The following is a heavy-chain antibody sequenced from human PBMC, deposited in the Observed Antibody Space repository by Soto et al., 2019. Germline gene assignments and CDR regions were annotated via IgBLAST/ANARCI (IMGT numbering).Heavy chain of an antibody. CDR2: ISYDGSNK. J-gene: IGHJ6*02. D-gene: IGHD3-10*01. CDR3: ARGGVRKDYYYGMDV. V-gene: IGHV3-30-3*01. Sequence: GGSLRLSCAASGFTFSSYAMHWVRQAPGKGLEWVAVISYDGSNKYYADSVKGRFTISRDNSKNTLYLQMNSLRAEDTAVYYCARGGVRKDYYYGMDVWGQGTTVTVSS. CDR1: GFTFSSYA.